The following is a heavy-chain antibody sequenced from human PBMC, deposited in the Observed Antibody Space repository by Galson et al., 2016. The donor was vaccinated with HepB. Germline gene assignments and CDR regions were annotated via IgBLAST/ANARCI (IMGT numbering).Heavy chain of an antibody. Sequence: CAISGDSVSSNTATWNWIRQSPSRGLEWLGRTYYRSKWYNDYGKSVKSRITINPDTSKNQFSLELNSVTPEDTAVYYCARGEDHYDMSFGAFDLWGQGTIVTVSS. CDR1: GDSVSSNTAT. V-gene: IGHV6-1*01. CDR2: TYYRSKWYN. D-gene: IGHD3/OR15-3a*01. CDR3: ARGEDHYDMSFGAFDL. J-gene: IGHJ3*01.